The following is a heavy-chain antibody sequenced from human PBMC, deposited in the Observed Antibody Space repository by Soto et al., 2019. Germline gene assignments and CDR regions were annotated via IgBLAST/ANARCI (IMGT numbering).Heavy chain of an antibody. D-gene: IGHD6-19*01. Sequence: QVQLQQWGAGLLKPSETLSLTCAVYGGSFSGYYWSWIRQPPGKGLECIGEINHSGRNNYNPSLKSRVTISIDTSKNQFSLKLSSVTAADTAIYYCARDSLGIAVLGTGRSKNNWFDPWGQATLVTVSS. J-gene: IGHJ5*02. CDR2: INHSGRN. CDR3: ARDSLGIAVLGTGRSKNNWFDP. V-gene: IGHV4-34*01. CDR1: GGSFSGYY.